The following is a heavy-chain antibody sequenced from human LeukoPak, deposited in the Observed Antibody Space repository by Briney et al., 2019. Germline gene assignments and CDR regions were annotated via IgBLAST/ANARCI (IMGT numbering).Heavy chain of an antibody. CDR1: GGSFSGYY. Sequence: SETLSLTCAVYGGSFSGYYWSWIRQPPGKGLEWIGEINHSGSTNYNPSLKSRVTISVDTSKNQFSLKLSSVTAADTAVYYCARGQGLRYFDWSYWWFDPWVQGTLVTVSS. V-gene: IGHV4-34*01. CDR3: ARGQGLRYFDWSYWWFDP. CDR2: INHSGST. J-gene: IGHJ5*02. D-gene: IGHD3-9*01.